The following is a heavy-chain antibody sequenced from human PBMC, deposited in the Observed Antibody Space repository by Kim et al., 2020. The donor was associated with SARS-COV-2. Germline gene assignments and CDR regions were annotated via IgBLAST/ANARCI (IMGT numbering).Heavy chain of an antibody. D-gene: IGHD2-2*02. V-gene: IGHV3-23*01. Sequence: GGSLRLSCAAPGFTFSSFAMSWVRQAPGKGLEWVTAISGVGDTTYYADSVKGCFTISRDNSKSTWYLQMNSLRAEDTAVYYCAKSITTSCYTSIDYWGQG. J-gene: IGHJ4*02. CDR1: GFTFSSFA. CDR2: ISGVGDTT. CDR3: AKSITTSCYTSIDY.